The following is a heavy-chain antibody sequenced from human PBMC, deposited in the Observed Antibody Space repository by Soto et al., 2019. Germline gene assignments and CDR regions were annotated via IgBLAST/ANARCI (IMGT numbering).Heavy chain of an antibody. CDR3: AREVEDYYDSSGYYYFDY. Sequence: ASVKVSCKASAYTFTSYYMHWVRQAPGQGLEWMGIINPSGGSTSYAQKFQGRVTMTRDTSTSTVYMELSSLRSEDTAVYYCAREVEDYYDSSGYYYFDYWGQGTLVTVSS. D-gene: IGHD3-22*01. CDR1: AYTFTSYY. CDR2: INPSGGST. V-gene: IGHV1-46*01. J-gene: IGHJ4*02.